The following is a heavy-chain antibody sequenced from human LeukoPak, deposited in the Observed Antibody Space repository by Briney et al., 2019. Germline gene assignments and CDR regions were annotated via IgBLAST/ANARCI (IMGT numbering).Heavy chain of an antibody. J-gene: IGHJ4*02. CDR3: ARGAKMATRGFDY. CDR2: IYNSGRT. D-gene: IGHD5-24*01. Sequence: SETLSLTCTVSGGSISSYYWSWIRQHPGKGLEWIGYIYNSGRTHTKPSLKSRVTISVDTSKNQLSLKLRYVTPADTAVYYCARGAKMATRGFDYWGQGTLVTVSS. V-gene: IGHV4-59*12. CDR1: GGSISSYY.